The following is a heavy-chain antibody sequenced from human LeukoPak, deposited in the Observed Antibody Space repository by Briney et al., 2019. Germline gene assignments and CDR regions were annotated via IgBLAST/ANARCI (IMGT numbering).Heavy chain of an antibody. CDR1: GYTFTIYG. V-gene: IGHV1-18*01. Sequence: ASVRVSFKASGYTFTIYGMSWVRQAPGQGGEGMGGISAYNGNTNYAQKLQGRVTITTDKSTSKAYMELRSVRCEDTAVYYCARGFTHRMYYSAGGDAFDVWGQGTMVTVSS. CDR3: ARGFTHRMYYSAGGDAFDV. CDR2: ISAYNGNT. J-gene: IGHJ3*01. D-gene: IGHD3-10*01.